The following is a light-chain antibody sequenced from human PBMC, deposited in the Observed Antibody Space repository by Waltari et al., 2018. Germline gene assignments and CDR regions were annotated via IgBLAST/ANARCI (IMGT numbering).Light chain of an antibody. J-gene: IGLJ1*01. CDR1: RSNVGSNT. Sequence: QSVLTQPPSASGTPGQTVTISCSGSRSNVGSNTVNWFQQVPGTAPKLLIYSNNHRPSGVPDRVSGSKSGPSASLAISGLQSEDEADYYCAAWDDSLNAYVFGTGTQVPVL. V-gene: IGLV1-44*01. CDR3: AAWDDSLNAYV. CDR2: SNN.